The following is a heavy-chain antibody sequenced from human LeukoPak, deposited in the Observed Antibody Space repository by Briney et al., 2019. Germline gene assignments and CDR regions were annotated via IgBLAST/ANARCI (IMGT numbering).Heavy chain of an antibody. J-gene: IGHJ4*02. CDR3: ARAYGLDY. Sequence: GGSLRLSCAASGFTFSSHWMHWVRQAAGKGLEWVANIKQDGSEKYYVDSVKGRFTVSRDNANNSLYLQMNSLRVEDTAVYYCARAYGLDYWGQGTLVTVSS. V-gene: IGHV3-7*01. D-gene: IGHD3-10*01. CDR2: IKQDGSEK. CDR1: GFTFSSHW.